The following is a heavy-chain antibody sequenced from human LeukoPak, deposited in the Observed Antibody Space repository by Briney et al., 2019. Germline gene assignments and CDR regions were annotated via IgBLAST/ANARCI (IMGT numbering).Heavy chain of an antibody. CDR3: AKPRGGYYFDY. V-gene: IGHV3-30*18. CDR2: ISHDGGNK. J-gene: IGHJ4*02. CDR1: GFTFSVYG. Sequence: GGSLRLSCAASGFTFSVYGMHWVRQGLGKGLEWVALISHDGGNKNYTDSVKGRFTISRDNSKNTVYLQMNSLRPEDTAVYYCAKPRGGYYFDYWGQGTLVTVSS. D-gene: IGHD3-3*01.